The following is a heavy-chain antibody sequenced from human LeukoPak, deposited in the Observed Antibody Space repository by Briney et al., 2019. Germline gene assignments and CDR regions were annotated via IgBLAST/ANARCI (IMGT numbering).Heavy chain of an antibody. CDR1: GFTFGRYW. CDR2: INQDGSEK. Sequence: GGSLRLSCAASGFTFGRYWMSWVRQAPGKGLEWVANINQDGSEKHYVDSVRGRFTISRDNAKNSLHLQMNGLRAEDTAVYHCARDGELLWFGNVDYCYMDVWGKGTTVTVSS. CDR3: ARDGELLWFGNVDYCYMDV. D-gene: IGHD3-10*01. V-gene: IGHV3-7*01. J-gene: IGHJ6*03.